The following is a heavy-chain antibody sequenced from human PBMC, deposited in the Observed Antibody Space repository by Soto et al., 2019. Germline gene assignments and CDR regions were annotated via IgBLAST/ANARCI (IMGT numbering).Heavy chain of an antibody. J-gene: IGHJ5*02. D-gene: IGHD3-3*01. CDR1: GFIFSSYS. Sequence: GGSLRLSCVASGFIFSSYSMNWVRQAPGKGLEWVSYISTRSSYMYYADSVKGRFTISRDDAKNSVFLQMSSLRADDTAVYYCARDFNDLWSGNYPNRLDPWGQGTLVTVS. CDR3: ARDFNDLWSGNYPNRLDP. CDR2: ISTRSSYM. V-gene: IGHV3-21*01.